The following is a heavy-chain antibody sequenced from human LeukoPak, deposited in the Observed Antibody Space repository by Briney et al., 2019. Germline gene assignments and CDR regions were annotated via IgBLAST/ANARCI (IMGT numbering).Heavy chain of an antibody. CDR3: ARDPVQYCGGDCYYDY. CDR2: ITQDGSEK. V-gene: IGHV3-7*01. CDR1: GFTFSSYW. Sequence: PGGSLRLSCAASGFTFSSYWMSWVRQASGKGLEWVANITQDGSEKYYVDSVKGRFTISRDNAKNSLYLQMNSLRAEDTAVYYCARDPVQYCGGDCYYDYWGQGTLVTVSS. J-gene: IGHJ4*02. D-gene: IGHD2-21*01.